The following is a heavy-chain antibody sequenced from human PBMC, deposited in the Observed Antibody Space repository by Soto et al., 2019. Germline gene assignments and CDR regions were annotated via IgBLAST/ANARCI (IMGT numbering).Heavy chain of an antibody. CDR1: GFSLHTSGVG. D-gene: IGHD1-26*01. Sequence: QITLRESGPARVRPTQTLSLTCTSSGFSLHTSGVGVGWIRQPPGKALEWLALIYWDDDKRYSPSLKNRLSITKDTSENQVVLIMTNMDPVDTATYYCAYRALYSGSYWDGGYFDSWGQGTLITVSS. V-gene: IGHV2-5*02. CDR2: IYWDDDK. CDR3: AYRALYSGSYWDGGYFDS. J-gene: IGHJ4*02.